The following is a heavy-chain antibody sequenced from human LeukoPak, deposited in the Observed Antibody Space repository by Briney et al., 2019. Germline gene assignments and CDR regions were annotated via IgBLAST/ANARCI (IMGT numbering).Heavy chain of an antibody. J-gene: IGHJ4*02. CDR2: ISYDGSNK. Sequence: GGSLRLSCAASGFTFSSYSMNWVRQAPGKGLEWVAVISYDGSNKYYADSVKGRFTISRDNSKNTLYLQMNSLRAEDTAVYYCARDGIAVAGTALDYWGQGTLVTVSS. CDR3: ARDGIAVAGTALDY. CDR1: GFTFSSYS. D-gene: IGHD6-19*01. V-gene: IGHV3-30*03.